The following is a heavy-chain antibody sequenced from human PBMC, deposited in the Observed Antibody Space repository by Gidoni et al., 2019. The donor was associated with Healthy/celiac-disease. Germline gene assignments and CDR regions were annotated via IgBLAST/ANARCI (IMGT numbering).Heavy chain of an antibody. V-gene: IGHV4-31*03. CDR3: ARDLVYDSSGYPYYFDY. Sequence: QVQLQESGPGLVKPSQTLSLTCTVPGGSIRRGGYYWSWIRQHPGKGLEWIGYIYYSGSTYYNPSLKSRVTISVDTSKNQFSLKLSSVTAADTAVYYCARDLVYDSSGYPYYFDYWGQGTLVTVSS. D-gene: IGHD3-22*01. CDR1: GGSIRRGGYY. J-gene: IGHJ4*02. CDR2: IYYSGST.